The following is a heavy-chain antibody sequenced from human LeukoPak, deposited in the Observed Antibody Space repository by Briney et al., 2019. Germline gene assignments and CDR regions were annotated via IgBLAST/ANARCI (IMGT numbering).Heavy chain of an antibody. D-gene: IGHD3-9*01. CDR3: AKSPKDLTGYPDYFDY. J-gene: IGHJ4*02. CDR1: GFTFSSYA. CDR2: ISGSGGST. V-gene: IGHV3-23*01. Sequence: PGGSLRLSCAASGFTFSSYAMSWVRQAPGKGLEWVSAISGSGGSTYYADSVKGRFTISRDNSKNTLYLQMNSLRAEDTAVYYCAKSPKDLTGYPDYFDYWGQGTLVTVSS.